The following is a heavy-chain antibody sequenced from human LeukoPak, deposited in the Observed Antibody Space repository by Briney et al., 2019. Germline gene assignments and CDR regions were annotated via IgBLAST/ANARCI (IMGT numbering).Heavy chain of an antibody. J-gene: IGHJ3*02. D-gene: IGHD1-1*01. Sequence: PGGSLRLSCAASGFPFSSYSMNWVRQAPGKGLEWVSSISSSSSYIYYADSVKGRFTISRDNAKNSLYLQMNSLRAEDTAVYYCARSLQHAFDIWGQGTMVTVSS. CDR1: GFPFSSYS. CDR3: ARSLQHAFDI. CDR2: ISSSSSYI. V-gene: IGHV3-21*01.